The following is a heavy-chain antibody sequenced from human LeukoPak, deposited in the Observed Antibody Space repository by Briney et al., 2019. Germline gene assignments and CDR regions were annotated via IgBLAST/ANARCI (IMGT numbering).Heavy chain of an antibody. CDR1: GGSISSSNW. CDR3: AGAIAVAGTGYYYYYYMDV. D-gene: IGHD6-19*01. J-gene: IGHJ6*03. CDR2: IYHSGST. V-gene: IGHV4-4*02. Sequence: SETLSLTCAVSGGSISSSNWWSWVRQPPGKGLEWIGEIYHSGSTNYNPSLKSRVTISVDKSKNQFSLKLSSVTAAVTAVYYCAGAIAVAGTGYYYYYYMDVWGKGTTVTVSS.